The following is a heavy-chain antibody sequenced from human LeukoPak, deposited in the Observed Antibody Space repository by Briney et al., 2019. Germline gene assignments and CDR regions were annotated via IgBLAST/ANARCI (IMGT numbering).Heavy chain of an antibody. CDR3: ARDPCSGSCPPDY. J-gene: IGHJ4*02. Sequence: SETLSLTCTVSGYSISSGYYWGWIRQPPGKGLEWIGYIYYSGSTNYNPSLKSRVTISVDTSKNQFSLKLSSVTAADTAVYYCARDPCSGSCPPDYWGQGTLVTVSS. CDR1: GYSISSGYY. D-gene: IGHD3-10*02. CDR2: IYYSGST. V-gene: IGHV4-61*01.